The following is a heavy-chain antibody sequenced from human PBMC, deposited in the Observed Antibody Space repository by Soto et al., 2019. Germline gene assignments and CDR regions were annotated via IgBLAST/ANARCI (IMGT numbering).Heavy chain of an antibody. CDR3: ARDIDVERYWNEISDY. J-gene: IGHJ4*02. V-gene: IGHV1-18*01. D-gene: IGHD1-1*01. CDR2: ISAYNGNT. CDR1: GYTFTSYG. Sequence: ASVKVSCKASGYTFTSYGISWVRQAPGQGLEWMGWISAYNGNTNYAQKLQGRVTMTTGTSTSTAYMELRSLRSDDTAVYYCARDIDVERYWNEISDYWGQGTLVTVSS.